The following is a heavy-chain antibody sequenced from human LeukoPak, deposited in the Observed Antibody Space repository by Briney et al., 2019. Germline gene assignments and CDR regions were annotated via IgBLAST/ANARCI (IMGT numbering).Heavy chain of an antibody. V-gene: IGHV1-18*01. CDR3: ARVRSLQRGWYFDL. Sequence: GASVKVSCKASGYTFTTYGISWVRQAPGQGLEWMGWISPYNGNTNYAQRLQGRVTMTTATSTSTAYMELRSLRSDDSAVYYCARVRSLQRGWYFDLWGRGTLVTVSS. D-gene: IGHD1-1*01. J-gene: IGHJ2*01. CDR2: ISPYNGNT. CDR1: GYTFTTYG.